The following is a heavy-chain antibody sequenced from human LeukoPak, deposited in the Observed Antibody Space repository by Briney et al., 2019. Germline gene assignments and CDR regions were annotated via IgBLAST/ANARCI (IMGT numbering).Heavy chain of an antibody. CDR3: ARFVDRVRWFDP. Sequence: SETLSLTCTVSGGSISSGDYYWSWIRQPPGKGLEWIGYIYYSGSTYYNPSLKSRVTISVDTSKNQFSLKLSSVTAADTAVYYCARFVDRVRWFDPWGQGTLVTVSS. D-gene: IGHD5-12*01. CDR1: GGSISSGDYY. V-gene: IGHV4-30-4*08. CDR2: IYYSGST. J-gene: IGHJ5*02.